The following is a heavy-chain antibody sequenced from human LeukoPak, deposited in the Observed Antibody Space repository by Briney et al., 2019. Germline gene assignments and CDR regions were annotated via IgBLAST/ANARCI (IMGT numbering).Heavy chain of an antibody. D-gene: IGHD3-22*01. CDR3: ARSSDSGGYYDYFDY. V-gene: IGHV5-51*01. J-gene: IGHJ4*02. CDR1: RYSFTSYF. CDR2: IYPGDSDT. Sequence: GESLKISCKASRYSFTSYFIGWVRQMPGKGLEWMAIIYPGDSDTRYSPSFQGQVTISADNSINTAYLQWSSLKASDTAIYYCARSSDSGGYYDYFDYWGQGTLVTVSS.